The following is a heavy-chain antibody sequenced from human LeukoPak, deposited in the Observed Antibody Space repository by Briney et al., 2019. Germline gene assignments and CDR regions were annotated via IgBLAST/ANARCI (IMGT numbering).Heavy chain of an antibody. CDR2: ISNDGSIQ. CDR1: GFTLRYYA. J-gene: IGHJ3*01. CDR3: ARGPDPVVRGPRRSFDL. V-gene: IGHV3-30-3*01. D-gene: IGHD3-10*01. Sequence: GGSLRLSCAASGFTLRYYAMHWVRQAPGKGLEWVAVISNDGSIQYYTDSVKGRFIISRDDSKNTMYLQMNSLRVDDTALYYCARGPDPVVRGPRRSFDLWGQGTRVTVSS.